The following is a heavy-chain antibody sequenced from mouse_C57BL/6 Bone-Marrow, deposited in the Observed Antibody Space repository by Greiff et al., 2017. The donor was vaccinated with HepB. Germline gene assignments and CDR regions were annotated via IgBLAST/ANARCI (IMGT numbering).Heavy chain of an antibody. Sequence: EVKLVESGGGLVQSGRSLRLSCATSGFTFSDFYMEWVRQAPGKGLEWIAASRNKANDYTTEYSASVKGRFIVSRDTSQSILYLQMNALRAEDTAIYYCARGHSSSYVYYAMDYWGQGTSVTVSS. CDR3: ARGHSSSYVYYAMDY. CDR2: SRNKANDYTT. V-gene: IGHV7-1*01. J-gene: IGHJ4*01. CDR1: GFTFSDFY. D-gene: IGHD3-2*02.